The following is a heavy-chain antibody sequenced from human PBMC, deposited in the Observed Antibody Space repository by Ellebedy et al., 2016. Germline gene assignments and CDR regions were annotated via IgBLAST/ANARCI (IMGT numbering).Heavy chain of an antibody. Sequence: GGSLRLSCAASGFTFSSYSMNWVRQAPGKGLEWVSSISSSSNYIYYADSVKGRLTISRDNAKNSLYLQMNSLRAEDTAVYYCAREYSSTWYAAFDIWGQGTMVTVSS. D-gene: IGHD6-13*01. V-gene: IGHV3-21*01. CDR3: AREYSSTWYAAFDI. CDR2: ISSSSNYI. J-gene: IGHJ3*02. CDR1: GFTFSSYS.